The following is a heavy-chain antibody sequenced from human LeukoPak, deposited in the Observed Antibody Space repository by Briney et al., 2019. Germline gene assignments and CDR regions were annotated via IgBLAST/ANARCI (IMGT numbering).Heavy chain of an antibody. CDR1: GGSISSGSYY. D-gene: IGHD3-10*01. CDR2: IYTSGST. J-gene: IGHJ5*02. Sequence: SQTLSLTCTVSGGSISSGSYYWSWIRQPAGKGLEWIGRIYTSGSTNYNPSLKSRVTISVDTSKNQFSLKLSSVTAADTAVYYCARDDMVRGRGWFDPWGQGTLVTVSS. CDR3: ARDDMVRGRGWFDP. V-gene: IGHV4-61*02.